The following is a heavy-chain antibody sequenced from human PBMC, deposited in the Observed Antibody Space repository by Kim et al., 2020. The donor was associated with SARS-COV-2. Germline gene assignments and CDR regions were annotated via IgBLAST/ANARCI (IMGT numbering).Heavy chain of an antibody. V-gene: IGHV3-48*01. CDR1: GVTSNSYN. D-gene: IGHD2-8*01. CDR2: IRGSSGTI. CDR3: VRDFSEWQQFFGY. Sequence: GGSLRLSCGGSGVTSNSYNMNWVRQAPGKGLEWISCIRGSSGTIYYADSVEGRFTVSKDRAKNSLYLQMNSLRVEDTAVYYCVRDFSEWQQFFGYWGQGTLVTVSS. J-gene: IGHJ4*02.